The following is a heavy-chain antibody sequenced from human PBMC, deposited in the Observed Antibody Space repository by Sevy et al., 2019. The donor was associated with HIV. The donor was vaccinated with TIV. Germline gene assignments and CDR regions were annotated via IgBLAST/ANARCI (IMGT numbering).Heavy chain of an antibody. CDR3: ARVIASSGTYYRLDY. CDR1: GYTFISYD. Sequence: ASVKVSCKASGYTFISYDINWVRQATGQGLEWMGWMNPNSGNTGYAQKFQGRVTMTRDTSISTAYMELSSLRSEETAVYYCARVIASSGTYYRLDYWGQGTLVTVSS. J-gene: IGHJ4*02. CDR2: MNPNSGNT. D-gene: IGHD3-10*01. V-gene: IGHV1-8*01.